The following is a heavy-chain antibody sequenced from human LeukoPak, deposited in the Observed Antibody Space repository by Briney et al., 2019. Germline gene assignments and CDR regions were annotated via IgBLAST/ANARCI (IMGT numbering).Heavy chain of an antibody. V-gene: IGHV3-53*01. CDR1: GFTVSSNY. CDR2: IYSGGST. J-gene: IGHJ4*02. D-gene: IGHD2-21*01. Sequence: GGSLRRSCAASGFTVSSNYMSWVRQAPGKGLEWVSVIYSGGSTYYADSVKGRFTISRDNSKNTLYLQMNSLRAEDTAVYYCAREIVGGDLGYWGQGTLVTVSS. CDR3: AREIVGGDLGY.